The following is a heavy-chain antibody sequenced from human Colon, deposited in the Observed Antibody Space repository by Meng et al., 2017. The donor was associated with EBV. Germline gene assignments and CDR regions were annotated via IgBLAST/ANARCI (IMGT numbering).Heavy chain of an antibody. CDR3: ARVSSGWDYFDY. CDR1: GGSVSSGGYY. D-gene: IGHD6-19*01. J-gene: IGHJ4*02. CDR2: IYYSGST. Sequence: VQLQELGPGLVKPSQTLSLTCTVSGGSVSSGGYYWTWIRQHPGKGLEWFGHIYYSGSTFYNPSLKRRVIISIDTSKNQFSLNLRSVTAADTAVYYCARVSSGWDYFDYWGQGTLVTVSS. V-gene: IGHV4-31*03.